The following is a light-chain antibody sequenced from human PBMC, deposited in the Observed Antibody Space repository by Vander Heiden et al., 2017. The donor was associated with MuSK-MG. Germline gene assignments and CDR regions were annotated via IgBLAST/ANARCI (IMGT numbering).Light chain of an antibody. J-gene: IGKJ3*01. CDR3: QQSYSTLT. CDR2: AAS. V-gene: IGKV1-39*01. Sequence: DIQMTQSPSALSASVGDRVTITGRASQSISSYLNWYQQKPGKAPKLLIYAASNLQSGVPSRFSGSGSGTDFTLTISSLQPEDFATYYCQQSYSTLTFGPGTKVDIK. CDR1: QSISSY.